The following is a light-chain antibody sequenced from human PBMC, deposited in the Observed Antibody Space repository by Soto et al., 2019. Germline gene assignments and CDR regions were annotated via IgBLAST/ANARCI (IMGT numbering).Light chain of an antibody. Sequence: QSALTQPPSASGSPGQSVTISCTGTSSDVGGYKYVSWYQQHPGKAPKLMIYEVSKRPSGVPDRFSGSKSGNTASLTVSGLKAADEADYYCSSYAGSNNVVFGGGTKLTVL. CDR1: SSDVGGYKY. CDR2: EVS. J-gene: IGLJ2*01. V-gene: IGLV2-8*01. CDR3: SSYAGSNNVV.